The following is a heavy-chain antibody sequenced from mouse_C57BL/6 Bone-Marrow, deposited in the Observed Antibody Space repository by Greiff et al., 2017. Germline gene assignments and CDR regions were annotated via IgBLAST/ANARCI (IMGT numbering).Heavy chain of an antibody. V-gene: IGHV1-9*01. CDR1: GYTFTGYW. CDR2: ILPGSGST. J-gene: IGHJ3*01. Sequence: QVQLQQSGAELMKPGASVKLSCKATGYTFTGYWIEWVKQRPGHGLEWIGEILPGSGSTNYNEKFKGKATFTADTSSNTAYMQLSSLTTEDSAIYYCARRRPGLYYSNLSWFAYWGQGTLVTVSA. D-gene: IGHD2-5*01. CDR3: ARRRPGLYYSNLSWFAY.